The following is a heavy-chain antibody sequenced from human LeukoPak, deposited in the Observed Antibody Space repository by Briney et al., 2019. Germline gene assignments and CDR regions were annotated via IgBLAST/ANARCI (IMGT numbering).Heavy chain of an antibody. D-gene: IGHD2-2*01. Sequence: PSETLSLTCAVSGGSISSSSYYWGWIRQPPGKGLEWIGSIYYSGSTYYNPSLKSRVTISVDTSKNQFSLKLSSVTAADTAVYYCATPGYSSSTSCYGSGDFDYWGQGTLVTVSS. J-gene: IGHJ4*02. CDR1: GGSISSSSYY. CDR2: IYYSGST. V-gene: IGHV4-39*01. CDR3: ATPGYSSSTSCYGSGDFDY.